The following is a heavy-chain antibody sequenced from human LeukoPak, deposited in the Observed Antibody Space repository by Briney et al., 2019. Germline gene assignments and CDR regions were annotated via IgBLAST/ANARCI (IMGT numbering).Heavy chain of an antibody. J-gene: IGHJ4*02. CDR3: ARGKVDTAMATNFDY. V-gene: IGHV1-18*01. Sequence: ASVKVSCKTSGYTFTSYGISWVRQAPGQGLEWMGWISAYNGNTNYAQKLQGRVTMTTDTSTSTAYMELRSLRSDDTAVYYCARGKVDTAMATNFDYWGQGTLVTVSS. CDR2: ISAYNGNT. CDR1: GYTFTSYG. D-gene: IGHD5-18*01.